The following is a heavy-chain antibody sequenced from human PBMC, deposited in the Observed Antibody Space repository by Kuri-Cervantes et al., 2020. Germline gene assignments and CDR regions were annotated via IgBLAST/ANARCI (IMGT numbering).Heavy chain of an antibody. CDR1: EFPFGTSV. V-gene: IGHV3-30*01. CDR2: LSSDGKTQ. J-gene: IGHJ5*02. CDR3: ARDRGQQLDQNWFDP. Sequence: GESLKISCVASEFPFGTSVMHWVRQAPGKGLEWVALLSSDGKTQYYADSVKGRFAVSRDDSKNTLYLQMNSLRAEDTAVYYCARDRGQQLDQNWFDPWGQGTLVTVSS. D-gene: IGHD6-13*01.